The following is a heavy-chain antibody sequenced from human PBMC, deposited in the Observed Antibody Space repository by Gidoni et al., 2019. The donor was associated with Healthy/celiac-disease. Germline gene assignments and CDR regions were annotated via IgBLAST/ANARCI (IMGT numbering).Heavy chain of an antibody. V-gene: IGHV3-23*04. CDR3: AKDQWGHSSGCVDY. CDR1: GFTFSSYA. Sequence: EVQLVESGGGLVQPGGSLRRSGAASGFTFSSYAMSWVRQAPGKGLEWVSAISGSGGSTYYADSVKGRFTISRDNSKNTLYLQMNSLRAEDTAVYYCAKDQWGHSSGCVDYWGQGTLVTVSS. J-gene: IGHJ4*02. D-gene: IGHD6-19*01. CDR2: ISGSGGST.